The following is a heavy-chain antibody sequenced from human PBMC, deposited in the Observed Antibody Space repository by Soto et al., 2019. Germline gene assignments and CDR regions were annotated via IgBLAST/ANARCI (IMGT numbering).Heavy chain of an antibody. J-gene: IGHJ4*02. V-gene: IGHV3-23*01. D-gene: IGHD5-18*01. CDR1: GFTFSSYA. CDR2: ISGSGGST. CDR3: AKEHYTAMLHIFDY. Sequence: EVQLLESGGGLVQPGGSLRLSCAASGFTFSSYAMSWVRQAPGKGLEWVSAISGSGGSTYYAGSVKGRFTISRDNSKNTVDLEINSLRAEDMAVYYCAKEHYTAMLHIFDYWGQGTLVTVSS.